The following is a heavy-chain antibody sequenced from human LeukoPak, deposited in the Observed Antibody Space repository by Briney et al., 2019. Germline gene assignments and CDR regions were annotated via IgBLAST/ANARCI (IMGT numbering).Heavy chain of an antibody. CDR2: IYYSGST. CDR3: ARSTYYYDISGYYFDY. CDR1: GGSISSYY. J-gene: IGHJ4*02. D-gene: IGHD3-22*01. V-gene: IGHV4-59*01. Sequence: SETLSLTCTVSGGSISSYYWSWIRQPPGKGLEWIGYIYYSGSTNYNPSLKSRVTISVDTSKNQFSLKLSSVTAADTAVYYCARSTYYYDISGYYFDYWGQGTRVTVSS.